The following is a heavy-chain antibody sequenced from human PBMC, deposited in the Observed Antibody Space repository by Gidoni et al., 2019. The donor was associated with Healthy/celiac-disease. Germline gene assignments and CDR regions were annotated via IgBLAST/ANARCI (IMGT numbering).Heavy chain of an antibody. J-gene: IGHJ4*02. CDR3: ASSPIGKTTDSVLQI. Sequence: QVQLVQSGAEVKKPGASVKVSCKASGYTFTSYGISWVRQAPGQGLEWMGWISAYNGNTNYAQKLQGRVTMTTDTSTSTAYMELRSLRSDDTAVYYCASSPIGKTTDSVLQIWGQGTLVTVSS. CDR1: GYTFTSYG. V-gene: IGHV1-18*01. CDR2: ISAYNGNT. D-gene: IGHD3-22*01.